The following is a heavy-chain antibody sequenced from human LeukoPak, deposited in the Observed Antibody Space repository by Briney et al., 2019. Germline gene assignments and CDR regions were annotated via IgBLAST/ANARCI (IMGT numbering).Heavy chain of an antibody. CDR1: GYTFTSYG. J-gene: IGHJ6*02. V-gene: IGHV1-18*01. CDR3: ARVQAAAGTGYYSYGMDV. Sequence: ASVKVSCKASGYTFTSYGISCVRQAPGQGLEWMGWISAYNGNTNYAQKLQGRVTMTTDTSTSTAYMELRSLRSDDTAVYYCARVQAAAGTGYYSYGMDVWGQGTTVTVSS. CDR2: ISAYNGNT. D-gene: IGHD6-13*01.